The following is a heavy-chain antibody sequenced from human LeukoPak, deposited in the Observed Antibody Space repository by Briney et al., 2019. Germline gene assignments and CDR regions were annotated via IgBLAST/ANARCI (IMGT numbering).Heavy chain of an antibody. CDR3: ARDVRVVRGVTPKERTPNWFDP. D-gene: IGHD3-10*01. CDR2: ISSSGGST. V-gene: IGHV3-23*01. CDR1: EFTFSSFA. Sequence: GGSLRLSCAASEFTFSSFAMSWVRQPPGKGLEWVSTISSSGGSTFYAESVKGRFTISRDNNENTLYLQMNSLRVEDTAVYYCARDVRVVRGVTPKERTPNWFDPWGQGTLVTVSS. J-gene: IGHJ5*02.